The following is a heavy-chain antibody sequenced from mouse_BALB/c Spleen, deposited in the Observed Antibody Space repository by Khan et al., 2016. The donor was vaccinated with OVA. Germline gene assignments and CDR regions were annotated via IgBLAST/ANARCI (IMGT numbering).Heavy chain of an antibody. CDR1: GYSITSNYA. Sequence: VQLKESGPGLVKPSQSLSLTCTVNGYSITSNYAWNWIRQFPGNKLEWMGYISYSGSTNYNPSLKSRLSITRDTSKNQFFLLLHSVTTEDSATYYCARGNYYGYALDYWGQGTSVTVSS. D-gene: IGHD1-1*01. V-gene: IGHV3-2*02. J-gene: IGHJ4*01. CDR3: ARGNYYGYALDY. CDR2: ISYSGST.